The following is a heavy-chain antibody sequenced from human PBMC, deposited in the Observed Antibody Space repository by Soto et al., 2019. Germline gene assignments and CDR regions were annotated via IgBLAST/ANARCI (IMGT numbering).Heavy chain of an antibody. J-gene: IGHJ4*02. CDR2: IDPGDSDT. CDR3: ARHSLATQPVDY. V-gene: IGHV5-51*01. D-gene: IGHD5-12*01. Sequence: PGESLKISCKASGYRFSTYWIAWVRQRPGKGLDWMGMIDPGDSDTRYSPSFQGQVTISVDTSIDTAYLAWTTLSASDSAMYYCARHSLATQPVDYWGQGTRVTVSS. CDR1: GYRFSTYW.